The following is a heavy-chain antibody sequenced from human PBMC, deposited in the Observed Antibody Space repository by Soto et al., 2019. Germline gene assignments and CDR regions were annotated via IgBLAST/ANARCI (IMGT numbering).Heavy chain of an antibody. CDR1: GWSFSGYY. CDR3: ARGGTYYDFWSGPYYYYGMDV. CDR2: INHSGST. J-gene: IGHJ6*02. Sequence: SETLSLTCAVYGWSFSGYYWSWIRQPPGKGLEWIGEINHSGSTNYNPSLKSRVTISVDTSKNQFSLKLSSVTAADTAVYYCARGGTYYDFWSGPYYYYGMDVWGQGTTVTVSS. D-gene: IGHD3-3*01. V-gene: IGHV4-34*01.